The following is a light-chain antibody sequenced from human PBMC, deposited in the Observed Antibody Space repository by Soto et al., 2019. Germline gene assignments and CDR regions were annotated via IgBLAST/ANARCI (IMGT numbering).Light chain of an antibody. CDR2: EVS. V-gene: IGLV2-8*01. J-gene: IGLJ1*01. CDR3: SSYAATVYV. CDR1: SSDVGGYNF. Sequence: QSALTQPPSASGSPGQSVTISCTGTSSDVGGYNFVSWFQQHPGKVTKLIMYEVSKRPSGVPDRFSGSKSGNTASLTVSGLQADDEADYYCSSYAATVYVFGTGTKLTVL.